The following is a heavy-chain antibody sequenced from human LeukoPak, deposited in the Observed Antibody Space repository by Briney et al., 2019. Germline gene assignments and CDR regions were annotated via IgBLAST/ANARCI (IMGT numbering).Heavy chain of an antibody. CDR1: GFTFSSYA. V-gene: IGHV3-23*01. CDR2: ISGSGGST. D-gene: IGHD5-18*01. CDR3: AKDRRLGYSYGYHDY. J-gene: IGHJ4*02. Sequence: PGGSLRLSCAASGFTFSSYAMSWVRQAPGKGLEWVSAISGSGGSTYYADSVKGRFTISRDNSKNTLYLQMNILRAEDTAVYYCAKDRRLGYSYGYHDYWGQGTLVTVSS.